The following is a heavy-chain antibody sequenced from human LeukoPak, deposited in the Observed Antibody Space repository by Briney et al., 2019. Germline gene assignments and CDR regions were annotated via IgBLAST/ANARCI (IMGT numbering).Heavy chain of an antibody. D-gene: IGHD2-2*01. J-gene: IGHJ6*02. V-gene: IGHV3-74*01. CDR3: AKDARLPSIVVVPADVPDYYYGMDV. CDR1: GFTFSSYW. CDR2: INSDGSST. Sequence: GGSLRLSCAASGFTFSSYWMHWVRQAPGKGLVWVSRINSDGSSTSYADSVKGRFTISRDNAKNTLYLQMNSLRAEDTAVYYCAKDARLPSIVVVPADVPDYYYGMDVWGQGTTVTVSS.